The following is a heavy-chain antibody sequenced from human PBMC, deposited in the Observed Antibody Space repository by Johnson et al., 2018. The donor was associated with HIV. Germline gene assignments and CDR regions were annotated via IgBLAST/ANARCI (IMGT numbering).Heavy chain of an antibody. Sequence: QVQLVESGGGVVQPGGSLRLSCAASGFTFTSYGMHWVRQAPGKGLEWVAFIRYDGSNKYYADSVKGRFTISRDNFKNTLYRQMKSLRAEDTAVYYCATLEYSSSPGGYGAFDIWGQGTMVTVYS. V-gene: IGHV3-30*02. CDR1: GFTFTSYG. J-gene: IGHJ3*02. CDR2: IRYDGSNK. CDR3: ATLEYSSSPGGYGAFDI. D-gene: IGHD6-6*01.